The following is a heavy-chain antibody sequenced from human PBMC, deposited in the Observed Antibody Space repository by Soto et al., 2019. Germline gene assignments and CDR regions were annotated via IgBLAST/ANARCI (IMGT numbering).Heavy chain of an antibody. Sequence: QVQLVESGGGVVQPGRSLRLSCAASGFTFSSYGMHWVRQAPGKGLEWVAVIWYDGSNKYYADSVKGRFTISRDNSKNTLYLQMNSLRAEDTAVYYCARDRSSNWYPIPFYYYYGMDVWGQGTTVTVSS. J-gene: IGHJ6*02. V-gene: IGHV3-33*01. CDR1: GFTFSSYG. D-gene: IGHD6-13*01. CDR3: ARDRSSNWYPIPFYYYYGMDV. CDR2: IWYDGSNK.